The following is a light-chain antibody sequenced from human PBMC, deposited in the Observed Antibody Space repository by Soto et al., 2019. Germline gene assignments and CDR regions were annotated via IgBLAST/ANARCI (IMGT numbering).Light chain of an antibody. Sequence: DIQMTQSPSTLSASVGDRVTITCRASQSISSWLAWYQQKPGKAPKLLIYQASSLESGVPPRFSGSGSGTEFTLTISSLQPDDFATYYCQQYNSYSKTFGQGTKVEI. CDR1: QSISSW. J-gene: IGKJ1*01. CDR3: QQYNSYSKT. CDR2: QAS. V-gene: IGKV1-5*03.